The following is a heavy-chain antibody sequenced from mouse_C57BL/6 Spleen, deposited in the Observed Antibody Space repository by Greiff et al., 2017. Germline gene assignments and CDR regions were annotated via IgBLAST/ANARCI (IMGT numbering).Heavy chain of an antibody. CDR1: GYTFTDYY. J-gene: IGHJ2*01. V-gene: IGHV1-76*01. Sequence: QVQLKQSGAELVRPGASVKLSCKASGYTFTDYYINWVKQRPGQGLEWIARIYPGSGNTYYNEKFKGKATLTAEKSSSTAYMQLSSLTSEDSAVYFCARDGITTVVATRFDDWGQGTTLTVSS. D-gene: IGHD1-1*01. CDR2: IYPGSGNT. CDR3: ARDGITTVVATRFDD.